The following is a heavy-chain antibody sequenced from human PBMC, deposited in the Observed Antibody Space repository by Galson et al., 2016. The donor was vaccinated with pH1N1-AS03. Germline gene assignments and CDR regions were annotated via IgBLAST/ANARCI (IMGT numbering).Heavy chain of an antibody. D-gene: IGHD3-10*01. V-gene: IGHV3-7*01. CDR1: GFTFGAFW. CDR3: ARTQGVLPSSGEMLSYFDY. J-gene: IGHJ4*02. CDR2: IKEDGNDQ. Sequence: LRLSCAASGFTFGAFWMSWVRQAPGKGLEWVANIKEDGNDQHYVASVKGRFTISRDNAKKSLFLQMNSLTADDTAVYYCARTQGVLPSSGEMLSYFDYWGLGSLVTVSS.